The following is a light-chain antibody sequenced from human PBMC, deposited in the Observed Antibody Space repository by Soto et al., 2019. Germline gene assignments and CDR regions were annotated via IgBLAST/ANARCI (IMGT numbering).Light chain of an antibody. Sequence: QSLLTQPPSASGTPGQRVTISCSGSSSNIESNTVNWYQQLPGTAPKLLIYSNNQRPSGVPDRFSGSKSGTSASLAISGLESEDEADYYCAAWDDSLNGLVFGGGTKVTVL. CDR2: SNN. V-gene: IGLV1-44*01. J-gene: IGLJ2*01. CDR3: AAWDDSLNGLV. CDR1: SSNIESNT.